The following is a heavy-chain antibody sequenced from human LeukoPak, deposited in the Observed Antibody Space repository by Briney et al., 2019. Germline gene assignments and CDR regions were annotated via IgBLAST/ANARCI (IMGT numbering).Heavy chain of an antibody. CDR1: GYTFTSYY. Sequence: ASVKVSCKASGYTFTSYYMHWVRQAPGQGLEWMGIINPSGGSTSYAQKFQGRVTMTRDTSTSTVYMELSSLRSEDTAVYYCARSPGSSAPHSYDFHDYWGQGTLVTVSS. D-gene: IGHD3-3*01. CDR2: INPSGGST. J-gene: IGHJ4*02. CDR3: ARSPGSSAPHSYDFHDY. V-gene: IGHV1-46*03.